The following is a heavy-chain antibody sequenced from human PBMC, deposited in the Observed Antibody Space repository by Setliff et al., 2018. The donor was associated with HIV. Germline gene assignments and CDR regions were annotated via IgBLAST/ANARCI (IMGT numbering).Heavy chain of an antibody. CDR1: GGSISSYY. D-gene: IGHD2-8*02. CDR3: ARVSKTYWYSNPRDYYHHMDV. Sequence: PSETLSLTCSVSGGSISSYYWSWIRQPPGKGLEWIGYIYYSGSTYYNPSLKSRVTISVDTSKNQFSLRLRSVTAADTAVYYCARVSKTYWYSNPRDYYHHMDVWGKGTTVTVSS. V-gene: IGHV4-59*08. J-gene: IGHJ6*03. CDR2: IYYSGST.